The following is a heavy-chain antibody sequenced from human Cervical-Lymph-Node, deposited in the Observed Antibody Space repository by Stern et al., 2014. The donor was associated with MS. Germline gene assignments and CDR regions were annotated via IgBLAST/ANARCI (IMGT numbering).Heavy chain of an antibody. CDR2: INQDGTEM. CDR3: SDFDV. J-gene: IGHJ4*02. CDR1: GFTFSNFW. Sequence: EVQLLESGGGSVQPGGALRLSCVVSGFTFSNFWMSWVRQVPGKGLEWVANINQDGTEMYYVDSVKGRFTISRDNARNSLFLQMNSLRVEDTAIYYCSDFDVWGRGALVTVSS. V-gene: IGHV3-7*01.